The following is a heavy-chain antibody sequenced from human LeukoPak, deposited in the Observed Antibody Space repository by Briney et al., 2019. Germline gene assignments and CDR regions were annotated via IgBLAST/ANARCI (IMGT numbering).Heavy chain of an antibody. CDR3: ARRGRSSSLDVPWFDS. Sequence: ASVKVSCKASGFTLSSFTITWVRQAPGQGLEWVGGIIPVFGTANYAQKFQGRVTITADESTRTAYMELTSLRSEDTAVYYCARRGRSSSLDVPWFDSWGQGTLVTVSS. D-gene: IGHD6-6*01. CDR2: IIPVFGTA. V-gene: IGHV1-69*13. CDR1: GFTLSSFT. J-gene: IGHJ5*01.